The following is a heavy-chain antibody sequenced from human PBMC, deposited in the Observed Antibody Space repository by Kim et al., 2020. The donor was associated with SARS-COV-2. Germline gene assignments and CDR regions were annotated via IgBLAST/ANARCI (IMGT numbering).Heavy chain of an antibody. CDR2: ISGSGGST. V-gene: IGHV3-23*01. Sequence: GGSLRLSCAASGFTFSSYAMSWVRQAPGKGLEWVSAISGSGGSTYYADSVKGRFTISRDNSKNTLYLQMNSLRAEDTAVYYCAKDPADIVVVVAATYYYYGMDVWGQGTTVTVSS. D-gene: IGHD2-15*01. J-gene: IGHJ6*02. CDR1: GFTFSSYA. CDR3: AKDPADIVVVVAATYYYYGMDV.